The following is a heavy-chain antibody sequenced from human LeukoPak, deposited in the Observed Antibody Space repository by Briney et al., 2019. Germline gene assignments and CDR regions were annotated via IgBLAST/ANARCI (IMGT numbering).Heavy chain of an antibody. CDR1: GFTFGDYA. J-gene: IGHJ3*02. CDR3: TRAVAGTIPNAFDI. V-gene: IGHV3-49*03. D-gene: IGHD6-19*01. CDR2: IRSKAYGGTT. Sequence: GRSLRLSCTASGFTFGDYAMSWFRQAPGKGLEWVGFIRSKAYGGTTEYAASVKGRFTISRDDSKSIAYLQMNSLKTEDTAVYYCTRAVAGTIPNAFDIWGQGTMVTVSS.